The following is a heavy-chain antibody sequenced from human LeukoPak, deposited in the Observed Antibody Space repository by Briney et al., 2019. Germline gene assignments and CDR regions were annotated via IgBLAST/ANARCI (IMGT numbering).Heavy chain of an antibody. CDR2: LISGSTYI. CDR1: GLTFSSYA. CDR3: ARDGYYYDSSNFDY. J-gene: IGHJ4*02. V-gene: IGHV3-21*01. Sequence: GGSLRLSCAASGLTFSSYAMSWVRQAPGKGLEWVSSLISGSTYIYYADSVKGRFTISRDNAKNSLYLQMNSLRAEDTAVYYCARDGYYYDSSNFDYWGQGTLVTVSS. D-gene: IGHD3-22*01.